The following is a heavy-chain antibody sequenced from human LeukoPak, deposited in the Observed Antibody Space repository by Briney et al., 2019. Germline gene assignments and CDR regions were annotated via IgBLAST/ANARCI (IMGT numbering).Heavy chain of an antibody. J-gene: IGHJ4*02. D-gene: IGHD3-22*01. CDR2: IRSKAYGGTT. CDR3: TRRYYYDSSGYLYYFDY. Sequence: GGSLRLSCAASGFTFSSYWMSWFRQAPGKGLEWVGFIRSKAYGGTTQYAASVKGRFTISRDDSKSIAYLQMNSLKTEDTAVYYCTRRYYYDSSGYLYYFDYWGQGTLVTVSS. CDR1: GFTFSSYW. V-gene: IGHV3-49*03.